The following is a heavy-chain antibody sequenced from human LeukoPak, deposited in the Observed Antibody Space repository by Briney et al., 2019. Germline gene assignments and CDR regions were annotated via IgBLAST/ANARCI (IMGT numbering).Heavy chain of an antibody. Sequence: PGRSLRLSCAASGFTFSSYGMHWVRQAPGKGLEWVAVISYDGSNKYYADSVKGRFTISRDNSKNTLYLQMNSLRAEDTAVYYCSRGGSIAAAGIWQGGNWFDPWGQGTLVTVSS. V-gene: IGHV3-30*03. D-gene: IGHD6-13*01. CDR1: GFTFSSYG. J-gene: IGHJ5*02. CDR2: ISYDGSNK. CDR3: SRGGSIAAAGIWQGGNWFDP.